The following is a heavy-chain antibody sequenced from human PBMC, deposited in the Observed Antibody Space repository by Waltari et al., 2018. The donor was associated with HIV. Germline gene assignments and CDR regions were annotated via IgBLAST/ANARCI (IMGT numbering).Heavy chain of an antibody. J-gene: IGHJ4*02. Sequence: EVQLVQSGAEVKKPGESLRISCRGSGYSLTSYRIGWVRQMPGKGLEWMGIIFPGDSETRYNPSFQGQITISTDKSISTAYLQWSSLKASDTAMYYCARASQWLEGVFDYWGQGTLVTVSS. CDR3: ARASQWLEGVFDY. CDR1: GYSLTSYR. CDR2: IFPGDSET. V-gene: IGHV5-51*01. D-gene: IGHD6-19*01.